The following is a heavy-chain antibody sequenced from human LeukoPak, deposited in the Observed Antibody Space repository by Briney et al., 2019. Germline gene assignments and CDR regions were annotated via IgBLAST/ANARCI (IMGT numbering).Heavy chain of an antibody. CDR3: ARWGIGGYSGYDSTAFDY. V-gene: IGHV4-59*01. CDR1: GVSISSYY. J-gene: IGHJ4*02. Sequence: SETLSLTCTVSGVSISSYYWSWIRQPPGKGLEWIGYIYYSGSTNYNPSLKSRVTVSVDTSKNQFSLKLSSVTAADTAVYYCARWGIGGYSGYDSTAFDYWGQGTLVTVSS. CDR2: IYYSGST. D-gene: IGHD5-12*01.